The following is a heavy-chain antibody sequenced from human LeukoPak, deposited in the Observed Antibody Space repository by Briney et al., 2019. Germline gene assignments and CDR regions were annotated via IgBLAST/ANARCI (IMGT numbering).Heavy chain of an antibody. CDR1: GYSFTSYW. V-gene: IGHV5-51*01. D-gene: IGHD2-2*01. J-gene: IGHJ6*02. CDR2: IYPGDSDT. CDR3: ARTRSGTSYPYYYYYGMDV. Sequence: GESLKISCKGSGYSFTSYWIGWVRPMPGKGLEWMGIIYPGDSDTRYSPSFQGQVTISADKSISTAYLQWSSLKASDTAMYYCARTRSGTSYPYYYYYGMDVWGQGTTVTVSS.